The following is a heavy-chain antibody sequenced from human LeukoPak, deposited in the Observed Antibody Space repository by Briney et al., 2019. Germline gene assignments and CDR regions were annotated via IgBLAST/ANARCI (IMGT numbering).Heavy chain of an antibody. J-gene: IGHJ5*02. D-gene: IGHD2-2*01. CDR1: GYTFTSYG. CDR3: ARDPSAVVVPDAMRGNWFDP. Sequence: ASVKVSCKASGYTFTSYGISWVRQAPGQGLEWMGWISAYNGNTNYAQKLQGRVTMTTDTSTSTAYMELRSLRSDDTAVYYCARDPSAVVVPDAMRGNWFDPWGQGTLVTVSS. CDR2: ISAYNGNT. V-gene: IGHV1-18*01.